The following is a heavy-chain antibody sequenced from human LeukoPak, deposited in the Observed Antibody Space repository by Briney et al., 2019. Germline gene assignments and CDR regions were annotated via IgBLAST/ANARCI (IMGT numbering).Heavy chain of an antibody. CDR2: ITDIGDRA. D-gene: IGHD7-27*01. Sequence: RGSLRLSCGASGFIFRTYAMTWVRQAPGKGLEWVSTITDIGDRAFYIDSVRGRFTISRDDSKNTLYLQMNSLRAEDTAVYYCTKDQDFRLGSMDHWGQGTLVTVS. J-gene: IGHJ4*02. V-gene: IGHV3-23*01. CDR3: TKDQDFRLGSMDH. CDR1: GFIFRTYA.